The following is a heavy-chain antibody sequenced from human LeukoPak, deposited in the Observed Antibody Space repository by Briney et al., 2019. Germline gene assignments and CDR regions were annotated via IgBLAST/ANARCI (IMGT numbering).Heavy chain of an antibody. J-gene: IGHJ4*02. CDR1: GFTFSDYY. D-gene: IGHD2-2*01. CDR2: IRSSGSTI. CDR3: ARVDCSSTSCYEFDY. V-gene: IGHV3-11*04. Sequence: GGSMRLSCAASGFTFSDYYMSWIRQAPGKGLEWVSYIRSSGSTIYYADSVKGRFTISRDNAKNSLYLQMNSLRAEDTAVYYCARVDCSSTSCYEFDYWGQGTLVTVSS.